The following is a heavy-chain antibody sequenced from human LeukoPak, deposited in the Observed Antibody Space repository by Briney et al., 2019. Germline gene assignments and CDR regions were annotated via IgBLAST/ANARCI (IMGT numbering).Heavy chain of an antibody. J-gene: IGHJ4*02. CDR3: ARQRFGELPPDY. CDR2: IYPHDSDT. D-gene: IGHD3-10*01. CDR1: GYQLTNYW. Sequence: AGESLKISGKGSGYQLTNYWIAGVGQMPGKGLEWMGIIYPHDSDTRYSPSFQGQVTISADKSITTAYLQWSSLKASDTAMYYCARQRFGELPPDYWGQGTLVTVSS. V-gene: IGHV5-51*01.